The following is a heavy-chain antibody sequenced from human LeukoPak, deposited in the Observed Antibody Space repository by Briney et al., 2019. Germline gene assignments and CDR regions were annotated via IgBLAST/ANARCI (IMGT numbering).Heavy chain of an antibody. CDR2: ISSSSSTI. V-gene: IGHV3-48*03. J-gene: IGHJ4*02. CDR3: AREGGEWELLRTFDY. CDR1: GFTFSSYE. Sequence: GGSLRLSCAASGFTFSSYEMNWVRQAPGKGLEWVSYISSSSSTIYYADSVKGRFTISRDNAKNSLYLQMNSLRAEDAAVYYCAREGGEWELLRTFDYWGQGTLVTVSS. D-gene: IGHD1-26*01.